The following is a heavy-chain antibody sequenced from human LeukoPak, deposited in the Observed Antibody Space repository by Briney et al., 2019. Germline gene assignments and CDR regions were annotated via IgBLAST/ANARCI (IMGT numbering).Heavy chain of an antibody. V-gene: IGHV4-59*08. CDR1: GGSISSYY. D-gene: IGHD3-10*01. Sequence: PSETLSLTCTVSGGSISSYYWSWIRQPPGKGLEWIGYIYYSGSTNYNPSLKSRVTISVDTSKNQFSLKLSSVTAADTAVCYCATLVRGVMHFQHWGQGTLVTVSS. CDR3: ATLVRGVMHFQH. J-gene: IGHJ1*01. CDR2: IYYSGST.